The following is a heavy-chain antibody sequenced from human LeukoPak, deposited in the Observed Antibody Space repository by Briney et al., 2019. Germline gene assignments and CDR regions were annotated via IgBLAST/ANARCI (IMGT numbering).Heavy chain of an antibody. CDR2: ISSSGSTI. CDR1: GFPFSDYY. Sequence: GGSLSLSCAASGFPFSDYYMSWIRQAPGKGLEWVSYISSSGSTIYYADSVKGRFTISRDNSKNTLYLQMNSLRAEDTAVYYCAKDREGYSSSWFSFDYWGQGTLVTVSS. J-gene: IGHJ4*02. D-gene: IGHD6-13*01. V-gene: IGHV3-11*04. CDR3: AKDREGYSSSWFSFDY.